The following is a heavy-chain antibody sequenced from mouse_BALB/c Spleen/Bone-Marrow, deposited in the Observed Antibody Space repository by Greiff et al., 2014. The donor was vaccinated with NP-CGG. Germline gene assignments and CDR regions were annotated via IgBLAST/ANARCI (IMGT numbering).Heavy chain of an antibody. D-gene: IGHD2-1*01. CDR1: GYTFSSYW. J-gene: IGHJ3*01. CDR2: ILPGSGST. V-gene: IGHV1-9*01. CDR3: AREDGNHVGFAY. Sequence: VQLQQSGAELMKPGASVKISCKAPGYTFSSYWIEWVKQRPGHGLEWIGEILPGSGSTNYNEKFKGKATFTADTSSNTAYMQLSSLTSEDSAVYYCAREDGNHVGFAYWGQGTLVTVSA.